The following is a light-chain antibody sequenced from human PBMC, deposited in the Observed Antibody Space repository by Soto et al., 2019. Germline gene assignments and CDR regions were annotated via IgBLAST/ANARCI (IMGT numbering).Light chain of an antibody. V-gene: IGKV1-39*01. Sequence: TQMTKSQTSHYASIGYRVTITCRASQNINSYLNWYQQEPGKVPRLLIYGSSSLQSGVPSRFSGSGSGTDFTLTICSLQPEDCATYYCHQTYTIPITFGQGTRLEIK. CDR1: QNINSY. CDR2: GSS. J-gene: IGKJ5*01. CDR3: HQTYTIPIT.